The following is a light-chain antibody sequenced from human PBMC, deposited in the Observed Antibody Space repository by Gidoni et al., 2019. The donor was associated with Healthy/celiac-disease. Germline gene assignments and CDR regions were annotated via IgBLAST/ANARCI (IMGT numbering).Light chain of an antibody. J-gene: IGKJ1*01. V-gene: IGKV1-27*01. CDR1: QGISKY. CDR3: QKYNSAPWT. CDR2: AAS. Sequence: EIQMTQSTSSLSASVGDRVTITCRASQGISKYLAWYQQQPGKVPKLLIYAASTLQSGVPSRFSGSGSGTDFTLTISSLQPEDVATYYCQKYNSAPWTFXQXTKVEIK.